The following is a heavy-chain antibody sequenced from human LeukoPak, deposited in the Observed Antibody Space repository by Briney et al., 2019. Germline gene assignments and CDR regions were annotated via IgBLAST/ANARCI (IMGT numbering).Heavy chain of an antibody. CDR1: GGSFSGYY. V-gene: IGHV4-34*01. D-gene: IGHD3-3*02. CDR3: ARDRSLGFDP. J-gene: IGHJ5*02. CDR2: INHSGST. Sequence: SETLSLTCAVYGGSFSGYYWSWIRQPPGKGLEWIGEINHSGSTNYNPSLKSQVTISVDTSKNQFSLKLSSVTAADTAVYYCARDRSLGFDPWGQGTLVTVSS.